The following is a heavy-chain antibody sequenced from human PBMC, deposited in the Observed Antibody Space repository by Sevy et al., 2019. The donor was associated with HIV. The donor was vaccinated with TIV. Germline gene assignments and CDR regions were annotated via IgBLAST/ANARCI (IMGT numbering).Heavy chain of an antibody. Sequence: GSLSLSCAASGFTFRTYAMTWVRQAPGKGLEWVSVMSGSDGDTYYADSVKGRFTISRDNSNNTLDLQMNSLRAEDSAFYYCAKERVSGTYYSGDFDYWGQGTLATVSS. CDR3: AKERVSGTYYSGDFDY. CDR2: MSGSDGDT. CDR1: GFTFRTYA. D-gene: IGHD3-10*01. J-gene: IGHJ4*02. V-gene: IGHV3-23*01.